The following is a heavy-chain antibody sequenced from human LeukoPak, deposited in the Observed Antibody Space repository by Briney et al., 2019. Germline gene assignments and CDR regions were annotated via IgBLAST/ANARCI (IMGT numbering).Heavy chain of an antibody. CDR3: AGGRGDYYAMDV. CDR2: IHNSGST. D-gene: IGHD3-16*01. V-gene: IGHV4-4*08. CDR1: GGSISSYY. J-gene: IGHJ6*02. Sequence: PETLSLTCSVSGGSISSYYWSWIRQPPGKGLEWIGYIHNSGSTNYDPSLKSRVTISIDTSKNQFSLKLSSVTAADTAVYYCAGGRGDYYAMDVWGQGTTVTVSS.